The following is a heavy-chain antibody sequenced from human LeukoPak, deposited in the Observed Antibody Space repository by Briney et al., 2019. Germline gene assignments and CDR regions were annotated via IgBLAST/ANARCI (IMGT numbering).Heavy chain of an antibody. CDR1: GSTFNNFA. J-gene: IGHJ5*02. Sequence: GGSLRLSCAASGSTFNNFAMSWVRQAPGEGLEWVSTLTGSGQYTYYADSVKGRFTISRDNSENTLHLQMNSLRVEDTAIYYCAKDGRYSGYDFADPWGQGTLVTVSS. D-gene: IGHD5-12*01. V-gene: IGHV3-23*01. CDR3: AKDGRYSGYDFADP. CDR2: LTGSGQYT.